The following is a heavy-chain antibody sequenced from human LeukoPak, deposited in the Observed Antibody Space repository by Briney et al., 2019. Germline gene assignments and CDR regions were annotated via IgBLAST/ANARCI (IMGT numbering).Heavy chain of an antibody. CDR3: ARDRYSSSWLDY. CDR1: GGSISSYY. J-gene: IGHJ4*02. Sequence: SETLSLTCTVSGGSISSYYWSWIRQPPGKGLEWIGYIYYSGSTNYTPSLKSRVTISVDTSKNQFSLKLSSVTAADTAVYYCARDRYSSSWLDYWGQGTLVTVSS. V-gene: IGHV4-59*01. D-gene: IGHD6-13*01. CDR2: IYYSGST.